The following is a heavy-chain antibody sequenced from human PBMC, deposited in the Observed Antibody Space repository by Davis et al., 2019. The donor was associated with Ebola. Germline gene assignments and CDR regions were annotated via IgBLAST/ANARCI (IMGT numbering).Heavy chain of an antibody. D-gene: IGHD3-3*01. CDR2: IYYSGST. Sequence: GSLRLSCTVSGGSISSSSYYWSWIRQPPGKGLEWIGYIYYSGSTNYNPSLKSRVTISVDTSKNQFSLKLSSVTAADTAVYYCARDHGFTIFGDGMDVWGQGTTVTVSS. J-gene: IGHJ6*02. V-gene: IGHV4-61*01. CDR3: ARDHGFTIFGDGMDV. CDR1: GGSISSSSYY.